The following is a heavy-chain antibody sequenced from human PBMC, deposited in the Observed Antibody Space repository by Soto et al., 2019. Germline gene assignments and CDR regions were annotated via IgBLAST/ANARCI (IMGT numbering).Heavy chain of an antibody. Sequence: EVQLVESGGGLVQPGGSLRLSCAAPGFTFSSYSMNWVRQAPGKGLEWVSYISSSSSTIYYADSVKGRFTISRDNAKNALNLQMNSLRAEDTAVYYCARDLGSSWYPEYFQHWGQGTLVTVSS. CDR1: GFTFSSYS. D-gene: IGHD6-13*01. CDR2: ISSSSSTI. J-gene: IGHJ1*01. V-gene: IGHV3-48*01. CDR3: ARDLGSSWYPEYFQH.